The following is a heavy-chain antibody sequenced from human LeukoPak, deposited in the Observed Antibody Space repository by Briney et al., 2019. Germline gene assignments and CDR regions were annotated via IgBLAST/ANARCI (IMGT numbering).Heavy chain of an antibody. J-gene: IGHJ5*02. CDR1: GFTFSDYY. Sequence: KPGGSLRLSCAASGFTFSDYYMSWIRQAPGKGLEWVSYISSSGSTIYYADSVKGRFTISRDNAKNSLYLQMNSLRAEDTAVNYCAKDYAAVPGGTPKYNWFDPWGQGTLVTVSS. CDR2: ISSSGSTI. CDR3: AKDYAAVPGGTPKYNWFDP. V-gene: IGHV3-11*04. D-gene: IGHD6-19*01.